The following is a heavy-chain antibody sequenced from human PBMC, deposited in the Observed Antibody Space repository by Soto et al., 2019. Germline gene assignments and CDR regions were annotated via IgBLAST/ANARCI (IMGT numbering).Heavy chain of an antibody. D-gene: IGHD6-13*01. V-gene: IGHV6-1*01. Sequence: SQTLSLTCAISGDSVSSNSAAWNWIRQSPSRGLEWLGRTYYRSKWYSDYAVSVKSRITINPDTSKNQFSLQLNSVTPEDTAVCFCARAVSNWPCMGGAGNNGFDVCGHGTIVTDSS. J-gene: IGHJ3*01. CDR3: ARAVSNWPCMGGAGNNGFDV. CDR2: TYYRSKWYS. CDR1: GDSVSSNSAA.